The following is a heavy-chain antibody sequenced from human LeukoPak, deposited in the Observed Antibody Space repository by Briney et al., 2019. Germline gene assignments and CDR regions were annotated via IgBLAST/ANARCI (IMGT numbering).Heavy chain of an antibody. CDR1: GGTFSSYA. D-gene: IGHD6-13*01. V-gene: IGHV1-69*04. CDR3: AKRQQLAHNAFDI. Sequence: GSSVKVSCKASGGTFSSYAISWVRQAPGQGLEWMGRIIPILGIANYAQKFQGRVTITADKSTSTAYMELSSLRSEDTAVYYCAKRQQLAHNAFDIWGQGTMVTVSS. CDR2: IIPILGIA. J-gene: IGHJ3*02.